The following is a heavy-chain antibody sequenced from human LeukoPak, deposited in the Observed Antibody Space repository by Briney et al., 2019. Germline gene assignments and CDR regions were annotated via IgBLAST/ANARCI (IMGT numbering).Heavy chain of an antibody. CDR2: IYYSGST. CDR1: GGSISSGDYY. J-gene: IGHJ6*03. Sequence: SQTLSLTCTVSGGSISSGDYYWSWIRQHPGKGLEWIGYIYYSGSTYYNPSLKSRVTISVDTSKNQFSLKLSSVTAADTAVYYCARVYGDYPLVPIGYYYYMDVWGKGTTVTVSS. CDR3: ARVYGDYPLVPIGYYYYMDV. D-gene: IGHD4-17*01. V-gene: IGHV4-31*03.